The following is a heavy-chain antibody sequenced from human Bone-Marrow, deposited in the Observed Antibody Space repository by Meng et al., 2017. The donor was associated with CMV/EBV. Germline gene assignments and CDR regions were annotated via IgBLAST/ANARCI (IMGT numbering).Heavy chain of an antibody. D-gene: IGHD2-2*01. CDR3: ARDPAATGYWYFDL. Sequence: GESLKISCAASGFTFSSYWMSWVRQAPGKGLEWVANIKQDGSEKYYVDSVKGRFTISRDNAKNSLYLQMNSLRAEDTAVYYCARDPAATGYWYFDLWGRGTLVTVSS. CDR2: IKQDGSEK. J-gene: IGHJ2*01. CDR1: GFTFSSYW. V-gene: IGHV3-7*01.